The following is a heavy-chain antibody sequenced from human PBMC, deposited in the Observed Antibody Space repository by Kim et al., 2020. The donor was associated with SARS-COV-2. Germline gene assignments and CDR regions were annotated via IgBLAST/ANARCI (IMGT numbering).Heavy chain of an antibody. Sequence: STYYADDVQGRFTISKDNSKNTLYLQMNSLRAEDTAVYYCANIHYGSGNTWGQGTLVTVSS. CDR2: ST. CDR3: ANIHYGSGNT. J-gene: IGHJ4*02. V-gene: IGHV3-23*01. D-gene: IGHD3-10*01.